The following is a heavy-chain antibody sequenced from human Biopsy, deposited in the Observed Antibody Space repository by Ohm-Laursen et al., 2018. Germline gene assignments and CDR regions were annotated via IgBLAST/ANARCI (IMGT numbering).Heavy chain of an antibody. J-gene: IGHJ4*02. CDR1: GVYISDYY. V-gene: IGHV4-59*08. Sequence: SETLSLTCHVSGVYISDYYWSWIRQPPGRGLEWVGSIYYSGSTNYNPSLKSRVTISADTSKSQLSLHLTSVTAADTAVYYCASRGLVMASDYYFDDWGQGTLVTVSS. CDR3: ASRGLVMASDYYFDD. CDR2: IYYSGST. D-gene: IGHD3/OR15-3a*01.